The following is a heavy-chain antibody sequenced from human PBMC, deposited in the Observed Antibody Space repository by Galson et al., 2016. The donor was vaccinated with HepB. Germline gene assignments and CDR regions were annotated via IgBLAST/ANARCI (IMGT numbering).Heavy chain of an antibody. J-gene: IGHJ4*02. V-gene: IGHV1-2*02. CDR3: ARMERGDYSTRGHFFDF. Sequence: SVKVSCKASGYTFTDYYVTFVRQAPGQGLEWMGWIYPKSGVTKFAQKFQGRVTMTRDTSITTVYMDVNRFRSDDTAVYYCARMERGDYSTRGHFFDFWGQGTLVTVSS. CDR1: GYTFTDYY. CDR2: IYPKSGVT. D-gene: IGHD2-21*02.